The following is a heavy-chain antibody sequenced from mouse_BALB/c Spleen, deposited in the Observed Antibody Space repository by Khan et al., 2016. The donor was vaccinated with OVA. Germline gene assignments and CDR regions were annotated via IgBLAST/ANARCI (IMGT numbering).Heavy chain of an antibody. V-gene: IGHV1S137*01. CDR1: GYTFTDSS. D-gene: IGHD1-3*01. CDR2: ISTDSVNT. Sequence: QVQLQQSGPELVRPGVSVKISCKGSGYTFTDSSMHWVKQSHAKSLEWIGVISTDSVNTNYNQKFKGKATLTVDKSSSTAYMELARMTSEDSAIYYCAISDYFDYWGQGTTLTVSS. CDR3: AISDYFDY. J-gene: IGHJ2*01.